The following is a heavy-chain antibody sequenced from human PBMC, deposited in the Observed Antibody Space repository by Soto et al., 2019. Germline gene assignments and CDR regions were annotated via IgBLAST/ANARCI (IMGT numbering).Heavy chain of an antibody. D-gene: IGHD3-10*01. CDR2: IRNRANSYST. CDR1: GFIFSDRY. J-gene: IGHJ5*02. V-gene: IGHV3-72*01. CDR3: ATIDMVEKFDP. Sequence: GGSLRLSCAASGFIFSDRYMDWVRQTPGKGLEWLCRIRNRANSYSTEYAASVRGRFTISRDDSNNLLYLHMSSLKTEDTAVYYCATIDMVEKFDPRGQGILVTVSS.